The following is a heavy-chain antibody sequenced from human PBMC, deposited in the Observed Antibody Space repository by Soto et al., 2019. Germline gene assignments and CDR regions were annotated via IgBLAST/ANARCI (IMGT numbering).Heavy chain of an antibody. Sequence: QVQLQQWGAGLLKPSETLSLTCAVYGGSFSGYYWSWIRQPPGKGLEWIGEINNSGSTNYNPSLKRRVTISVDTTKNHFSLNLSAVTAADTAVYYCASRTPVYSSSWDDYCGQGTLVTVSA. D-gene: IGHD6-13*01. CDR2: INNSGST. J-gene: IGHJ4*02. CDR3: ASRTPVYSSSWDDY. CDR1: GGSFSGYY. V-gene: IGHV4-34*01.